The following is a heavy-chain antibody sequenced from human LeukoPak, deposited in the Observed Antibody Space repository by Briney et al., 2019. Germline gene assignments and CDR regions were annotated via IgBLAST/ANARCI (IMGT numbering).Heavy chain of an antibody. CDR1: GFTFSSYA. D-gene: IGHD2-2*01. CDR3: AKGPHRGHIVVVPAAIPY. J-gene: IGHJ4*02. Sequence: GGSLRLSCAASGFTFSSYAMSWVRQAPGKGLEWVSAISGSGGSTYYADSVKGRFTISRDNSKNTLYLQMNSLRAEDTAVYYCAKGPHRGHIVVVPAAIPYWGQGTLVTVSS. CDR2: ISGSGGST. V-gene: IGHV3-23*01.